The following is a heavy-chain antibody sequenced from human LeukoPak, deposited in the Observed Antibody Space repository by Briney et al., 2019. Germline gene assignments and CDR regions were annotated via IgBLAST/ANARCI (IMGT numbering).Heavy chain of an antibody. CDR3: ARDSRSRHDYGDYEGAFDI. CDR1: GFTFSDHY. Sequence: GGSLRLSCAASGFTFSDHYMDWVRQAPGKGLEWVGRTSNKANSYTTEYAASVKGRFTISRDDSKSSLYLQMNSLKTEDTAVYYCARDSRSRHDYGDYEGAFDIWGQGTMVTVSS. D-gene: IGHD4-17*01. CDR2: TSNKANSYTT. V-gene: IGHV3-72*01. J-gene: IGHJ3*02.